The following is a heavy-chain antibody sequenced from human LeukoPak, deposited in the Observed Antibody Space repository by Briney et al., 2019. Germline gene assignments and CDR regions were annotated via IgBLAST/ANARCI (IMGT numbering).Heavy chain of an antibody. CDR3: ARDLSIAAPGTDFDY. CDR2: IIPHSGAT. J-gene: IGHJ4*02. Sequence: ASVKVSCKAFRYTFTGYYIHWVRQAPGQGLEWMGWIIPHSGATNYAQKFQGRVTMTRDTSISTAYMELSRLTSDDTAVYYCARDLSIAAPGTDFDYWGQGTLVTVSS. V-gene: IGHV1-2*02. CDR1: RYTFTGYY. D-gene: IGHD6-13*01.